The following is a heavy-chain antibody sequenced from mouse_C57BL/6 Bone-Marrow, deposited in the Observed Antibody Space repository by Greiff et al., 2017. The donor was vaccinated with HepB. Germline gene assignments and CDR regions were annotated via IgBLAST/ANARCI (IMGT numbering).Heavy chain of an antibody. CDR3: TRDDGFAY. V-gene: IGHV5-9-1*02. CDR2: ISSGGDYI. Sequence: EVHLVESGEGLVKPGGSLKLSCAASGFPFSSYAMSWVRQTPEKRLEWVAYISSGGDYIYYADTVKGRFPISRDNARNTLYLQRSSLKSEDTAMYYCTRDDGFAYWGQGTLVTVSA. CDR1: GFPFSSYA. J-gene: IGHJ3*01.